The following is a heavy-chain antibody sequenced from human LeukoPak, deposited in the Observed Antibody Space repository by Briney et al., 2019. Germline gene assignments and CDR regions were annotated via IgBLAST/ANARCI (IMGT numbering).Heavy chain of an antibody. CDR3: AKTAGIAAAADFDY. D-gene: IGHD6-13*01. J-gene: IGHJ4*02. Sequence: PGGSLRLSCAASGFTLFTYTMNWVRQAPGKGLEWVSSISSNSSDIKYADSVKGRFTISRDNSKNTLYLQMNSLRAEDTAVYYCAKTAGIAAAADFDYWGQGTLVTVSS. CDR2: ISSNSSDI. V-gene: IGHV3-21*04. CDR1: GFTLFTYT.